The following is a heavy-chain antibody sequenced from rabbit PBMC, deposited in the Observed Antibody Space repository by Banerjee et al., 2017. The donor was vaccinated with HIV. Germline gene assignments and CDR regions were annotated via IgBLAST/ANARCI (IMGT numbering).Heavy chain of an antibody. CDR1: GFSFSSSYY. J-gene: IGHJ4*01. CDR2: IYAGSSGST. CDR3: ARDAAGSYYHFNL. Sequence: QSLEESGGDLVKPGASLTLTCTASGFSFSSSYYMCWVRQAPGKGLEWIACIYAGSSGSTYYASWAKGRFTISKTSSITVTLQMTSLTAADTANYFGARDAAGSYYHFNLWGPGTLVTVS. D-gene: IGHD8-1*01. V-gene: IGHV1S40*01.